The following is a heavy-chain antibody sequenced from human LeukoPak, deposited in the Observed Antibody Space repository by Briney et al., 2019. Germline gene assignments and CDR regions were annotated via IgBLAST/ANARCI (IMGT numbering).Heavy chain of an antibody. D-gene: IGHD3-9*01. V-gene: IGHV3-48*01. Sequence: GGSLRLSCAASGFTFSSYSMNWVRQAPGKGLEWVSYISGSSSIIYYADSVKGRFTISRDNAKNSLYLQMNSLRGEDMAVCYCARDSGVFDWLLVDDWGQGTLVTVSS. CDR2: ISGSSSII. J-gene: IGHJ4*02. CDR1: GFTFSSYS. CDR3: ARDSGVFDWLLVDD.